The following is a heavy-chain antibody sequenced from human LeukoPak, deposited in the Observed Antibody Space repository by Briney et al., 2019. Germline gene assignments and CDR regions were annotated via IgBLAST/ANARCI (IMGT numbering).Heavy chain of an antibody. D-gene: IGHD3-22*01. CDR1: GFTFSHYW. CDR3: ARGCGLHLSPAASYYDSRCRYFDD. V-gene: IGHV3-7*01. CDR2: IKQDGSQK. Sequence: GGSLRLSCAASGFTFSHYWMSWVRQAPGKGLERVASIKQDGSQKYYGDSVKGRFTTSRDNAKNSLYLQMNSLRAEDTAVYYCARGCGLHLSPAASYYDSRCRYFDDWGQGTLVTVSS. J-gene: IGHJ4*02.